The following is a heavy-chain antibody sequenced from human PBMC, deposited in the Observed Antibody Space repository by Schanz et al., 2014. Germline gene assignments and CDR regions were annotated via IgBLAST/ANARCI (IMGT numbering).Heavy chain of an antibody. CDR2: MSYDGSIK. CDR1: GFTFSSYG. V-gene: IGHV3-30*02. Sequence: QVQLVESGGGAVRPGGSLRLSCAASGFTFSSYGMHWVRQAPGKGLEWVAAMSYDGSIKYYGDSVKGRFTISRDNSNNTLYLHMNALRSEDTAVYYCAKDSTHIDIVLVPTAIDYWGQGTLVTVSS. D-gene: IGHD2-2*01. CDR3: AKDSTHIDIVLVPTAIDY. J-gene: IGHJ4*02.